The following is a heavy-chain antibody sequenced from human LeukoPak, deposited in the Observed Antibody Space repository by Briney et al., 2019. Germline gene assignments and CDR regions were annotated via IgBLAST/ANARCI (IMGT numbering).Heavy chain of an antibody. CDR2: VYHSGSA. Sequence: SETLSLTCAVSGYSISSGSYWGWIRQPPGKGLEWIGTVYHSGSAYYNPSLWGRVTISLDTSKNQFSLKLTSVNAADTAVYYCARGSGSYGSNLDYWGQGTLVTVSS. CDR1: GYSISSGSY. V-gene: IGHV4-38-2*01. CDR3: ARGSGSYGSNLDY. D-gene: IGHD3-10*01. J-gene: IGHJ4*02.